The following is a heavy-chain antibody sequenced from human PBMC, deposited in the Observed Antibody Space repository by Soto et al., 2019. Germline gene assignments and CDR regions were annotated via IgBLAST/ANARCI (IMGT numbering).Heavy chain of an antibody. CDR2: MNPNSGNT. CDR3: VRAQRPDDAFDI. D-gene: IGHD6-25*01. Sequence: QVQLVQSGAEVKKPGASVKVSCKASGYTFTSYDINWVRQATGQGLERMGWMNPNSGNTGYAQKFQGRVTMTRNTSISTAYMELSSLRSEDTAVYYCVRAQRPDDAFDIWGQGTMVTVSS. CDR1: GYTFTSYD. V-gene: IGHV1-8*01. J-gene: IGHJ3*02.